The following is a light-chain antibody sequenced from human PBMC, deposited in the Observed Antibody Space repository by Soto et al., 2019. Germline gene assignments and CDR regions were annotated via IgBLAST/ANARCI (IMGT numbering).Light chain of an antibody. J-gene: IGKJ1*01. V-gene: IGKV3-20*01. CDR1: QSVSSSY. CDR3: QQYGSSPLT. Sequence: EIVLTQSAGTLSLSPGERCTLSFSPSQSVSSSYLAWYQQKPGQAPRPLIYDASSRATGTPDRLSGSGSGTDFTLTISRLEPEDFAVYYCQQYGSSPLTFGQGTKVDI. CDR2: DAS.